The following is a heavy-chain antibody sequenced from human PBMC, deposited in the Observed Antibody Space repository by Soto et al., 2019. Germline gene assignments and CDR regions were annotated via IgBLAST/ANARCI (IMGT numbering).Heavy chain of an antibody. D-gene: IGHD1-7*01. V-gene: IGHV6-1*01. CDR3: ARDGLTGTTWEVNWFDP. CDR2: TYYRSKWYN. CDR1: GDSVSSNSAA. J-gene: IGHJ5*02. Sequence: SHTLSLTCAISGDSVSSNSAAWNWIRQSPSRGLEWLGRTYYRSKWYNDYAVSVKSRITINPDTSKNQFPLQLDSVTPDDTAVYCCARDGLTGTTWEVNWFDPWGHGTLVTVS.